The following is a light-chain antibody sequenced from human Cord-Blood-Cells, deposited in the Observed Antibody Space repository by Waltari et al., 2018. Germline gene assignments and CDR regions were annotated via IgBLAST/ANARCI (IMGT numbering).Light chain of an antibody. J-gene: IGKJ2*01. V-gene: IGKV3-20*01. CDR3: QQYGSSPYT. Sequence: EIVLTQSPGTLSLSPGERATPSCRPSQSVSSSYLAWYQQKPGQAPRLLIYGASSRATGIPDRFSGSGSGTDFTLTISRLEPEDFAVYYCQQYGSSPYTFGQGTKLEIK. CDR2: GAS. CDR1: QSVSSSY.